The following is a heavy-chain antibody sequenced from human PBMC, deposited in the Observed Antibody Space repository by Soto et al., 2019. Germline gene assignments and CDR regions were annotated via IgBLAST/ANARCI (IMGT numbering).Heavy chain of an antibody. D-gene: IGHD1-26*01. CDR2: ISYSGTT. Sequence: QVQLQESGPGLVKPSETLSLTCTVSGDSVSSYYWSWIRQPPGKGLEWLGYISYSGTTNYNPSLESRVSISLDTSKNQFSLQLTSVTAADTAVYFCARLFSGTLLVDYWGQGTLVTVSS. V-gene: IGHV4-59*02. J-gene: IGHJ4*02. CDR1: GDSVSSYY. CDR3: ARLFSGTLLVDY.